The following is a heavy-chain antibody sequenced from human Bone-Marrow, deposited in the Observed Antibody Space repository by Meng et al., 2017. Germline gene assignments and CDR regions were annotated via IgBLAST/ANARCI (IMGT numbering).Heavy chain of an antibody. CDR1: GFTFSSYA. CDR3: ARDRYCSGGSCYSPAYYYYYGMDV. Sequence: GESLKISCAASGFTFSSYAMSWVRQAPGKGLEWVSAISGSGGSTYYADSVKGRFTISRDNSKNTLYLQMNSLRAEDTAVYYCARDRYCSGGSCYSPAYYYYYGMDVWGQGTTVTVSS. J-gene: IGHJ6*02. CDR2: ISGSGGST. D-gene: IGHD2-15*01. V-gene: IGHV3-23*01.